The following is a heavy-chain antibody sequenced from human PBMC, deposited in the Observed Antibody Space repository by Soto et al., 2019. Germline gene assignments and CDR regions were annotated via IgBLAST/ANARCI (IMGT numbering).Heavy chain of an antibody. CDR1: GGTFSSYA. V-gene: IGHV1-69*13. J-gene: IGHJ6*02. CDR2: IIPIFGTA. CDR3: ARGDDILTGFTTDYYYYYGMDV. D-gene: IGHD3-9*01. Sequence: ASVKVSCKASGGTFSSYAISWVRQAPGQGLEWMGGIIPIFGTANYAQKFQGRVTITADESTSTAYMELSSLRSEDTAVYYCARGDDILTGFTTDYYYYYGMDVWGQGTTVTVS.